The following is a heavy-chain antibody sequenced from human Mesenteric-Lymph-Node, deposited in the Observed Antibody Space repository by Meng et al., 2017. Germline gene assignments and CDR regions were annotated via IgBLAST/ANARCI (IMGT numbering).Heavy chain of an antibody. D-gene: IGHD1-1*01. Sequence: SETLSLTCTVSGGSVSSRSYYWSWIRQPPGKGLEWIGYIYYSGSTNYNPSLKSRVTISVDTSKNQFSLKLRSVTAADTAVYYCAREEAMQLGFDYWGQGTLVTVSS. J-gene: IGHJ4*02. CDR2: IYYSGST. CDR3: AREEAMQLGFDY. CDR1: GGSVSSRSYY. V-gene: IGHV4-61*01.